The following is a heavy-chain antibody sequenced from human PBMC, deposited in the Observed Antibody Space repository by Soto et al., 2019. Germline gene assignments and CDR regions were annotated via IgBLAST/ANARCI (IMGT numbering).Heavy chain of an antibody. CDR2: IYSDGST. Sequence: EVQLVVSGGGLVQPGGSLRLSCAASGFTVSSNFMSWVRQAPGKGLEWVSIIYSDGSTYYADSVKGRFTISRDNSKSTLYLQMNSLRADDAAVYYCASRRNHYGAYDCWGRGSLLAVSS. V-gene: IGHV3-66*01. CDR1: GFTVSSNF. D-gene: IGHD4-17*01. CDR3: ASRRNHYGAYDC. J-gene: IGHJ4*02.